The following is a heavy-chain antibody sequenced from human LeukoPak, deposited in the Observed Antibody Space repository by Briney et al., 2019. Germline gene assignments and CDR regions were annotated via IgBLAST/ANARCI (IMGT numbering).Heavy chain of an antibody. CDR2: IYYSGST. J-gene: IGHJ4*02. CDR1: GGSISSSSYY. V-gene: IGHV4-39*01. D-gene: IGHD6-19*01. CDR3: ARYSSGWYSPFDY. Sequence: SETLSLTCTVSGGSISSSSYYWGWIRQPPGKGLVWIGTIYYSGSTYYPSLMGRVTISVDTSKNQFSLKLSSVTAADTAVYYCARYSSGWYSPFDYWGQGTLVTVSS.